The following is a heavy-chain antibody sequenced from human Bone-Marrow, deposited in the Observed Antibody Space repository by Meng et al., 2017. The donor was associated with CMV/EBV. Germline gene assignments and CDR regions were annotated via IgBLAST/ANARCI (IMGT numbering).Heavy chain of an antibody. Sequence: GSLRLSCTVSGGSISSSSYYWAWIRQPPGKGLEWIGNIYYSGSTYYNPSLKSRVTISVDTSKNQFSLKLSSVTAADTAVYYCARDPRLGKGYYGMDVWGQGTTVTVSS. CDR3: ARDPRLGKGYYGMDV. J-gene: IGHJ6*02. V-gene: IGHV4-39*07. D-gene: IGHD6-19*01. CDR2: IYYSGST. CDR1: GGSISSSSYY.